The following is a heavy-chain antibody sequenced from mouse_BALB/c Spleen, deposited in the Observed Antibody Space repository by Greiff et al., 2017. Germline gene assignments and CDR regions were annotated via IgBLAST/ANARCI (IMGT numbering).Heavy chain of an antibody. D-gene: IGHD3-1*01. Sequence: EVKLQESGPGLVKPSQSLSLTCTVTGYSITSDYAWNWIRQFPGNKLEWMGYISYSGSTSYNPSLKSRISITRDTSKNQFFLQLNSVTTEDTATYYCARRGLRGEGFAYWGQGTLVTVSA. CDR1: GYSITSDYA. J-gene: IGHJ3*01. CDR2: ISYSGST. CDR3: ARRGLRGEGFAY. V-gene: IGHV3-2*02.